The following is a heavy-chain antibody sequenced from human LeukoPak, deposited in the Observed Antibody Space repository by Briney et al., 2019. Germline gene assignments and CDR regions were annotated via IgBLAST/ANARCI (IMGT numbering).Heavy chain of an antibody. Sequence: GASVKVSRKASGYTFTRYYMYWVRQAPGQGLEWMGIINPSGGSTNYAQKFQGRVTMTRDTSTNTVYMELSSLRSEDTAVYYCARGPSITMIRGGQWYYYMDVWGKGTTVTISS. CDR1: GYTFTRYY. CDR2: INPSGGST. V-gene: IGHV1-46*01. D-gene: IGHD3-10*01. J-gene: IGHJ6*03. CDR3: ARGPSITMIRGGQWYYYMDV.